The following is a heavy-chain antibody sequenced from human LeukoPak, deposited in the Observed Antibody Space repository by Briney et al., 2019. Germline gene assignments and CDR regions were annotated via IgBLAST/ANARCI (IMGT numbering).Heavy chain of an antibody. CDR2: IYYSGST. V-gene: IGHV4-59*01. J-gene: IGHJ4*02. CDR3: ARGPGYTAMVDY. D-gene: IGHD5-18*01. Sequence: SETLSLTCTVSGGSISSYYWSWIRQPPGKGLEWIGYIYYSGSTNYNPSLKSRVTISVDTSKNQFSLKLSSVTAADTAVYYRARGPGYTAMVDYWGQGTLVTVSS. CDR1: GGSISSYY.